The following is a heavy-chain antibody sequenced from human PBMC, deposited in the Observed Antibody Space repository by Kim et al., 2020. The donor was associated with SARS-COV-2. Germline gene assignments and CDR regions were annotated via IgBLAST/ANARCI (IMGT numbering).Heavy chain of an antibody. J-gene: IGHJ5*02. CDR2: IYYSGST. D-gene: IGHD3-10*01. V-gene: IGHV4-31*03. CDR1: GGSISSGGYY. CDR3: ARHFSYYYGSGSYYNVLNNWFAP. Sequence: SETLSLTCTVSGGSISSGGYYWSWIRQHPGKGLEWIGYIYYSGSTYYNPSLKSRVTISVDTSKNQFSLKLSSVTAADTAVYYCARHFSYYYGSGSYYNVLNNWFAPWGQGTLVTVSS.